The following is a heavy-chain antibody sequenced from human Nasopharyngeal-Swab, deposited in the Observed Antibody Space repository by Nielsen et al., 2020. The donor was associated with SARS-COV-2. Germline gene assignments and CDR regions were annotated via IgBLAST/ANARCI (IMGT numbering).Heavy chain of an antibody. Sequence: ASVKVSCKAPGYTFTDYYIHWVRQAPGQGLEWMGWINPNSGGTNYAQKFQGWVTMTRDTSISTAYMELSRLRSDDTAVYYCARGDTLAIFGVVIPRYYYVMDVWGQGTTVTVSS. CDR1: GYTFTDYY. CDR2: INPNSGGT. D-gene: IGHD3-3*01. V-gene: IGHV1-2*04. J-gene: IGHJ6*02. CDR3: ARGDTLAIFGVVIPRYYYVMDV.